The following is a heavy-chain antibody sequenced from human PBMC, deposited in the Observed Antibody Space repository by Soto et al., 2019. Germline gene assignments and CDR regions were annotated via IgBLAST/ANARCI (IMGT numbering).Heavy chain of an antibody. Sequence: QVQLVQSGAEVKKPGSSVKVSCKASGGTFSNYPISWVRQAPGQGLEWMGGIIPIFGTVNYAQKCQGRVTITADESTSTAYMELSSLRSEDTDVYYCARGNHRWLQLWYFDLWGRGTLVTVSS. D-gene: IGHD5-12*01. V-gene: IGHV1-69*12. CDR2: IIPIFGTV. CDR1: GGTFSNYP. J-gene: IGHJ2*01. CDR3: ARGNHRWLQLWYFDL.